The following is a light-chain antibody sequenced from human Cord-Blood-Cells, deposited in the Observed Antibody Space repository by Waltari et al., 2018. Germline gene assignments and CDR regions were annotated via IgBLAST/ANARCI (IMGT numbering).Light chain of an antibody. V-gene: IGLV2-23*01. J-gene: IGLJ1*01. Sequence: QSALTQPASVSGSPGQSITISCTGTSSDVGGSNLVSWYQQHPDKAPKLMIYEGSKRPSGVSNRFSGSKSGNTASLTISGLQAEDEADYYCCSYAGSSTYVFGTGTKVTVL. CDR1: SSDVGGSNL. CDR2: EGS. CDR3: CSYAGSSTYV.